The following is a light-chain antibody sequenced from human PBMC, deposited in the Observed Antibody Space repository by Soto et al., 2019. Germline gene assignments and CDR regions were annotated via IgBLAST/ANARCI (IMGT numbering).Light chain of an antibody. J-gene: IGKJ1*01. Sequence: PGERVTLSCRATQRVSSNYLAWYQQKPGQAPRLLIYIASRRATGIPDRFSGSGSGTDFTLTISRLEPEDFAVYYCQQYGTSPWTFGQGTKVEIK. CDR2: IAS. V-gene: IGKV3-20*01. CDR3: QQYGTSPWT. CDR1: QRVSSNY.